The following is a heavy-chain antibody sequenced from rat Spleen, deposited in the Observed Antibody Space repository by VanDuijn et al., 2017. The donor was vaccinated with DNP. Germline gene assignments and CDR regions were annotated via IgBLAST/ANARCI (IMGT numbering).Heavy chain of an antibody. Sequence: EVQLVESGGGLVQPGRSMKLSCAASGFTFSNSDMAWVRQAPTKGLEWVASITTSGDSTSSPDSVKGRFTISRDNAKNTLYLQMSRLGSEDTATYYCARGPNYGSGPDFFDYWVQGVMVTVSS. CDR2: ITTSGDST. CDR3: ARGPNYGSGPDFFDY. V-gene: IGHV5-25*01. CDR1: GFTFSNSD. D-gene: IGHD1-11*01. J-gene: IGHJ2*01.